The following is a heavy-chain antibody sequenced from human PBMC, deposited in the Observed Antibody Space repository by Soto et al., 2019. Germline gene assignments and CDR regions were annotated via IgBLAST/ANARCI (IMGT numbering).Heavy chain of an antibody. CDR1: GYTFTSYY. Sequence: ASVKVSCKASGYTFTSYYRQWVRQAPGQGLEWMGIINPSGGSTSYAQKFQGRVTMTRDTSTSTVYMELSSLRSEDTAVYYCARDSGSYTLVDYWGQGTLVTVSS. CDR3: ARDSGSYTLVDY. D-gene: IGHD1-26*01. CDR2: INPSGGST. V-gene: IGHV1-46*01. J-gene: IGHJ4*02.